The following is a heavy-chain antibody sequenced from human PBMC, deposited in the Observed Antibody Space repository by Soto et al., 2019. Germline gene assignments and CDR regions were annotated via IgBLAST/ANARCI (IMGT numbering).Heavy chain of an antibody. J-gene: IGHJ4*02. V-gene: IGHV4-39*02. CDR2: IYKSATT. Sequence: PSETLSLTCSVSGDSISTVDYFWAWIRQPPGQALEYIGSIYKSATTYYNPSLKSRVTISLDTSKNQFSLKLTSVTAADTAVYYCARESCVSTSCYNKVDYWGQGTLVTVSS. CDR1: GDSISTVDYF. CDR3: ARESCVSTSCYNKVDY. D-gene: IGHD2-2*02.